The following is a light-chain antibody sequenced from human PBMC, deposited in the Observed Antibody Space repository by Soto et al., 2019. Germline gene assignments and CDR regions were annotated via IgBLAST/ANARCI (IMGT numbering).Light chain of an antibody. V-gene: IGKV3-20*01. CDR3: QQYGSSPTWT. Sequence: EIVLTQSPGPLSLSPGERATLSCRASQSVSSSYLAWYQQKPGQAPRLLIYGASSRATGIPDRFSGSGSGTDFTLTISRREPEDFAVYYCQQYGSSPTWTVGQGTKVEIK. J-gene: IGKJ1*01. CDR1: QSVSSSY. CDR2: GAS.